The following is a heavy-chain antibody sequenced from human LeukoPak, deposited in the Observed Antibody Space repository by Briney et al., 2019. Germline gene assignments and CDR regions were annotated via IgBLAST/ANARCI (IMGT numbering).Heavy chain of an antibody. J-gene: IGHJ4*02. D-gene: IGHD2/OR15-2a*01. Sequence: GGSLRLSCAASGFTFSSYSMNWVRQAPGKGLEWVSYISSSSSTIYYADSVKGRFTISRDNAKNSLYLRMNSLRAEDTAVYYCARVIAPPVRALGYWGQGTLVTVSS. CDR1: GFTFSSYS. CDR2: ISSSSSTI. CDR3: ARVIAPPVRALGY. V-gene: IGHV3-48*04.